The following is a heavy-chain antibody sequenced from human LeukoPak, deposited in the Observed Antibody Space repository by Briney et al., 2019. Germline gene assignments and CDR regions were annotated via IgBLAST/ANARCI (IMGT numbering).Heavy chain of an antibody. CDR1: GYTFTGYY. CDR3: ARSVREVIDSSRAPFDY. V-gene: IGHV1-2*02. D-gene: IGHD3-10*01. J-gene: IGHJ4*02. Sequence: ASVKVSCKASGYTFTGYYIHWLRQAPGQGLGWMGWINSNSGDTNYAQKLQGRVTMTRDTSISTAYMELSSLRSDDTAVYYCARSVREVIDSSRAPFDYWGQGTLVTVSS. CDR2: INSNSGDT.